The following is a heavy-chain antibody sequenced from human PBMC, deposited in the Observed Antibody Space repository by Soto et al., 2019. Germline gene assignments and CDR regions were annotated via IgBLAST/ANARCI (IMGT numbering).Heavy chain of an antibody. V-gene: IGHV3-7*05. CDR3: ARDLYASGSYHP. Sequence: PGGSLRLSCTASGFTFSGYWMSWVRQASGKGLEWVGNIKQDGSEEYYVDSVKGRFTISRDNAENSLYLQMNSLTADDTAVYYCARDLYASGSYHPWGQGTLVTVSS. CDR2: IKQDGSEE. J-gene: IGHJ5*02. CDR1: GFTFSGYW. D-gene: IGHD3-10*01.